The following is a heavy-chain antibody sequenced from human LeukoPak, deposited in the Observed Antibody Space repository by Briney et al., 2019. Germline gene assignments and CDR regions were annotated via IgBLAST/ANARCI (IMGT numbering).Heavy chain of an antibody. CDR1: GFTFNSYA. V-gene: IGHV3-30-3*01. CDR2: ISYDGSNK. Sequence: PGGSLRLSCAASGFTFNSYAMHWVRQAPGKGLEWVALISYDGSNKYYADSVKGRFTISRDNSKSTLYLQMNSLRPEDTALYYSARDGGGSGWYAYYFDYWGQGILVTVSS. J-gene: IGHJ4*02. D-gene: IGHD6-19*01. CDR3: ARDGGGSGWYAYYFDY.